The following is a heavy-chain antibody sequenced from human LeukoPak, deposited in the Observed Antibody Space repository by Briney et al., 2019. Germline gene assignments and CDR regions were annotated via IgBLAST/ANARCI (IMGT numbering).Heavy chain of an antibody. CDR2: ISYDGSNK. CDR3: AKDREHRDYFDY. Sequence: PGGSLRLSCAASGFTFSSYGMHWVRQAPGKGLEWVAVISYDGSNKYYADSVKGRFTISRDNAKNSLYLQMNSLRAEDTAIYYCAKDREHRDYFDYWGQGTLVTVSS. J-gene: IGHJ4*02. V-gene: IGHV3-30*18. CDR1: GFTFSSYG.